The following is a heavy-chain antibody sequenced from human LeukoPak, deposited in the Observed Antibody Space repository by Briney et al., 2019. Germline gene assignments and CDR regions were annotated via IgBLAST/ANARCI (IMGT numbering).Heavy chain of an antibody. D-gene: IGHD3-22*01. V-gene: IGHV4-34*01. J-gene: IGHJ4*02. CDR3: HERRALYYYDNGGYYRLFFDY. Sequence: SETLSLTCAVYGVAFSDYYWSWIRQPPGKGLEWLGEINHSGSTNYNPSLKSRVTISVDTSKNQFSLILLPVTAADTAAVYIHERRALYYYDNGGYYRLFFDYWGQGTLVTVSS. CDR2: INHSGST. CDR1: GVAFSDYY.